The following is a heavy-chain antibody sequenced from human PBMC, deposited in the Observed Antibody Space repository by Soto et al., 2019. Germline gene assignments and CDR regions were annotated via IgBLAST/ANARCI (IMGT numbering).Heavy chain of an antibody. CDR1: GFTFSSYA. D-gene: IGHD6-6*01. V-gene: IGHV3-48*02. J-gene: IGHJ4*02. Sequence: PGGSLRLSCSASGFTFSSYAIHWVRQAPGKGLEYVSAISSSSSTIYYADSVKGRFTISRDNAKNSLYLQMNSLRDEDTAVYYCARDVLREQLVLKFDYWGQGTLVTLSS. CDR2: ISSSSSTI. CDR3: ARDVLREQLVLKFDY.